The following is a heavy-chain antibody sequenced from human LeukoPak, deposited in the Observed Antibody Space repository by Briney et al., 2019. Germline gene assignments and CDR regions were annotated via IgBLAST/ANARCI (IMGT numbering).Heavy chain of an antibody. CDR1: GFTFSSYE. J-gene: IGHJ4*02. V-gene: IGHV3-48*03. CDR2: ISSSGSTT. Sequence: GGSLRLSCAASGFTFSSYEMIWVRQAPGKGLEWLSYISSSGSTTYYADSVKGRFSISRDNAKDSLYLQMNSLRAEDTGVYYCAREAGAPGYSFDYWGQGTLVTVSS. CDR3: AREAGAPGYSFDY. D-gene: IGHD6-19*01.